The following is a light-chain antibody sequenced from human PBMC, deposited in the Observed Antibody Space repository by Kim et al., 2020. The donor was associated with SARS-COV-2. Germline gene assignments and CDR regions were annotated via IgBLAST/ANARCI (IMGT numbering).Light chain of an antibody. Sequence: PGRTGRMKCSGYALPKQYAYGCQRKPGRAAVVVVYEDAERPSGIPERFSGSTSGTTVTLTISGVQAEDEADYYCQSADSSDTFWVFGGGTQLTVL. CDR1: ALPKQY. J-gene: IGLJ3*02. CDR2: EDA. V-gene: IGLV3-25*03. CDR3: QSADSSDTFWV.